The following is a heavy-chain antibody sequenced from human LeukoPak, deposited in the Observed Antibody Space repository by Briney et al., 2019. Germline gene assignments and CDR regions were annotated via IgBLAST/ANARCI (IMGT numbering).Heavy chain of an antibody. J-gene: IGHJ5*02. CDR2: LSDNT. CDR3: ARSRGPGSHWFDP. Sequence: GGSLRLSCAASGFTFSSYALSWVRQAPGEGLEWPSTLSDNTYYADSVKGRFTISRDNSKDTLYLQMNSLRAEDTALYFCARSRGPGSHWFDPWGQGTLVTVSS. V-gene: IGHV3-23*01. D-gene: IGHD3-10*01. CDR1: GFTFSSYA.